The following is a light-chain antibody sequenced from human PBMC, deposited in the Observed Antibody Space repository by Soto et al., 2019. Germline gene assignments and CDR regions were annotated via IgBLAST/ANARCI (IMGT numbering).Light chain of an antibody. CDR3: QQYGSSPPIT. Sequence: EIVLTQSPGTLSLSPGESATLSCRASYSVSSSYLAWYQQKPGQAPRLLIYGASSRATGIPDRFSGSGSVTDFTLTISRLEPEDFAVYYCQQYGSSPPITFGQGTRLEIK. CDR1: YSVSSSY. V-gene: IGKV3-20*01. CDR2: GAS. J-gene: IGKJ5*01.